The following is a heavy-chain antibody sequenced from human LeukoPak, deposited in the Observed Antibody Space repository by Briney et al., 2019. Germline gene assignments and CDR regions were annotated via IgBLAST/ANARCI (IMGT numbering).Heavy chain of an antibody. V-gene: IGHV4-4*07. CDR2: IDTSGNT. CDR1: GGSISSYY. Sequence: SETLSLTCTVSGGSISSYYWSWIRQPAGKGLEWIGRIDTSGNTNYKPSLKSRVTMSVDTSKNQFSLKLTSVTAADTAVYYCARIRYAHQGFDPWGQGTLVTVSS. CDR3: ARIRYAHQGFDP. J-gene: IGHJ5*02. D-gene: IGHD3-9*01.